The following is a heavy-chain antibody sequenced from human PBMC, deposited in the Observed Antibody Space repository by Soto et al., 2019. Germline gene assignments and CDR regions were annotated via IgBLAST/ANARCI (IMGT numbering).Heavy chain of an antibody. Sequence: SATLSLTCTVSGGSISSYYWSWIRQHPGKGLEWIGYIYYSGSTNYNPSLKSRVTISVDTSKNQFSLKLSSVTAADTAVYYCARVPTYDFWGATSAFDIWGQGTMVTVSS. CDR3: ARVPTYDFWGATSAFDI. J-gene: IGHJ3*02. CDR1: GGSISSYY. D-gene: IGHD3-3*01. CDR2: IYYSGST. V-gene: IGHV4-59*01.